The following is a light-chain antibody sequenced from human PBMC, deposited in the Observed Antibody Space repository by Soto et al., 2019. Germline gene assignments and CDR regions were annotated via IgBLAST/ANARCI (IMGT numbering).Light chain of an antibody. J-gene: IGLJ1*01. CDR2: DVS. CDR3: CSYTTSNTRQIV. V-gene: IGLV2-14*01. CDR1: SSDVGGYNY. Sequence: QSVLTQPASVSGSPGQSITISCTGTSSDVGGYNYVSGYQQHPGKAPKFMIYDVSNRPSGVSNRFSGSKSGNTASLTISGLQAEDEADYYCCSYTTSNTRQIVFGTGTKVTVL.